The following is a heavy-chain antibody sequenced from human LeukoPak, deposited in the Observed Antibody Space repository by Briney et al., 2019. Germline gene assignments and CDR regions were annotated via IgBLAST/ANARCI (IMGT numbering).Heavy chain of an antibody. CDR1: GGSISSYY. Sequence: PSETLSLTCTTSGGSISSYYWTWIRQPAGKGLEWIWRIYTTGSTNYNPSPKSRVTTLVNPSTNHFPLQLTSVAAAAAPVYYWARQIAAAGTACFDYWGQGTLVTVYS. D-gene: IGHD6-13*01. J-gene: IGHJ4*02. V-gene: IGHV4-4*07. CDR2: IYTTGST. CDR3: ARQIAAAGTACFDY.